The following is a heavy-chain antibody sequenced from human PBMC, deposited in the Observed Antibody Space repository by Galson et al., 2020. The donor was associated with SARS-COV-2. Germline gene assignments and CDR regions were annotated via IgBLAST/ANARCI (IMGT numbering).Heavy chain of an antibody. CDR3: ARTYSGSYWGTFDY. CDR2: ISYDGSNK. Sequence: GGSLRLSCAASGFTSSSYAMHWVRQAPGKGLEWVAVISYDGSNKYYADSVKGRFTISRDNSKNPLYLQMNSLRAEDTAVYYCARTYSGSYWGTFDYWGQGTLVTVSS. J-gene: IGHJ4*02. V-gene: IGHV3-30*04. CDR1: GFTSSSYA. D-gene: IGHD1-26*01.